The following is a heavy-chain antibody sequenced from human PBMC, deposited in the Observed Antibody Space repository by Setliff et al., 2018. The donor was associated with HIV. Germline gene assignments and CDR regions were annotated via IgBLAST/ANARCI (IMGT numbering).Heavy chain of an antibody. V-gene: IGHV4-59*11. CDR3: ARAGYNSRPYYFDY. D-gene: IGHD6-13*01. CDR2: IYYSGST. Sequence: PSETLSLTCTVPDASISSHYWSWIRQPPGKGLEWIAYIYYSGSTSYNPSLKSRVTVSIDTSKNQLSLKLNSVTAADTAVYYCARAGYNSRPYYFDYWVQGTLVTVSS. CDR1: DASISSHY. J-gene: IGHJ4*02.